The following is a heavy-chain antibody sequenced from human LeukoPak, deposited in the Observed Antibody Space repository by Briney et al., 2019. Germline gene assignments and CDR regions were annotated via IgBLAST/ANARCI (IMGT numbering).Heavy chain of an antibody. CDR1: GFTFGDYA. V-gene: IGHV3-49*04. CDR2: IRSKTYGETT. Sequence: GGSLRLSCTTSGFTFGDYALSWVRQAPGKGLEWVGFIRSKTYGETTDYAASVQGRFIVSRDDSKSIAYLQMNSLITEDTAVYYCTRGDHNGGYYLSFLYWGQGALVTVSS. J-gene: IGHJ4*02. D-gene: IGHD3-22*01. CDR3: TRGDHNGGYYLSFLY.